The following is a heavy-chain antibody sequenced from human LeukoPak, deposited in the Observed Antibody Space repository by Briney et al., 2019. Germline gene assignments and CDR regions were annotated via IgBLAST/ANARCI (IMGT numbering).Heavy chain of an antibody. V-gene: IGHV3-7*01. CDR1: GFTFTNYL. D-gene: IGHD6-6*01. J-gene: IGHJ4*02. Sequence: GGSLRLSCAASGFTFTNYLMSWVREAPGKGLEWVANIKQDGSEKYYVDSVEGRFTISRDNAKNSVSLQMNSLRGEDTAVYYCVRALGSSSADYWGQGTLVTVSS. CDR2: IKQDGSEK. CDR3: VRALGSSSADY.